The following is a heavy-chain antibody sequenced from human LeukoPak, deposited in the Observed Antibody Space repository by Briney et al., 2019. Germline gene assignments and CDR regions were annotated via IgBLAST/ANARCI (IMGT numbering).Heavy chain of an antibody. CDR2: ISGDGGST. V-gene: IGHV3-43*02. CDR1: GFTFDDYA. D-gene: IGHD6-13*01. CDR3: AKDQRIAAAGPESPHYYYYGMDV. J-gene: IGHJ6*02. Sequence: QSGGSLRLSCAASGFTFDDYAMHWVRQAPGKGLEWVSLISGDGGSTYYADSVKGRFTISRDNSKNSLYLQMNSLRTEDTALYYCAKDQRIAAAGPESPHYYYYGMDVWGQGTTVTVSS.